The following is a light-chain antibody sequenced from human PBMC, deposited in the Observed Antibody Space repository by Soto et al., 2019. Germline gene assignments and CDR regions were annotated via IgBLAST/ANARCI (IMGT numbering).Light chain of an antibody. Sequence: DAVMNQSPLSLPVTLGQPASISCRSSQSLVYSDGNTYLNWFQQRPGQSPRRLIYKDSNRDTGVTDRFSGSGSGNDFTMKISSMEAKDVEVYYCKPGTPWPWTFGQGTKLEIK. J-gene: IGKJ1*01. CDR2: KDS. V-gene: IGKV2-30*01. CDR1: QSLVYSDGNTY. CDR3: KPGTPWPWT.